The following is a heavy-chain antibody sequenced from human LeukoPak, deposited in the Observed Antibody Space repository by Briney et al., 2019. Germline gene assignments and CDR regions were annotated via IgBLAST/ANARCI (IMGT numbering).Heavy chain of an antibody. V-gene: IGHV3-21*01. CDR1: GFTFSSYS. Sequence: GGSLRLSCAASGFTFSSYSMNWVRQAAGKGLEWVSSISSSSSYIYYADSVKGQFTISRDNAKNSLYLQMNSLRAEDTAVYYCARASELRSLDVWGKGTTVTVSS. CDR2: ISSSSSYI. CDR3: ARASELRSLDV. J-gene: IGHJ6*04. D-gene: IGHD3-3*01.